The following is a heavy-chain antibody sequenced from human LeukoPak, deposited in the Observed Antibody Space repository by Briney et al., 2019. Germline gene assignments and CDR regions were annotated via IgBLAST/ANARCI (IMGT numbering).Heavy chain of an antibody. CDR3: ARDESGDNDAFDI. D-gene: IGHD2-21*01. CDR2: ISGSSNYI. V-gene: IGHV3-21*01. J-gene: IGHJ3*02. CDR1: GFIFSDYT. Sequence: GGSLRLSCAASGFIFSDYTMNWVRLAPGKGLEWVSSISGSSNYIYYADSVKGRFTISRGNAKNSLYLQMNSLRVEDTAVYYCARDESGDNDAFDIWGQGTMVTVSS.